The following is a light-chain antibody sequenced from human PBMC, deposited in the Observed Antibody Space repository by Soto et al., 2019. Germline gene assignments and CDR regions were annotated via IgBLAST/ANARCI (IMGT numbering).Light chain of an antibody. CDR1: QSVSYN. J-gene: IGKJ4*01. Sequence: EIVMTQSPATVSVSPGETATLSCRASQSVSYNLAWYQQKPGQGLRLLIYGAFTRATGIPARFSGSGSGTAFTLTSSSRQSEDFAVYYCQQYKNWPPLTFGGGTKVEIK. CDR2: GAF. V-gene: IGKV3-15*01. CDR3: QQYKNWPPLT.